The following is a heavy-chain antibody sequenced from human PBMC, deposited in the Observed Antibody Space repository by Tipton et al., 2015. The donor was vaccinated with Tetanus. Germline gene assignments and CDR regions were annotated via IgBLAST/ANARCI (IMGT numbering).Heavy chain of an antibody. CDR1: GFIVSSSY. CDR2: ISTGGST. D-gene: IGHD3-3*01. Sequence: SLRLSCGGSGFIVSSSYMHWVRQAPGKGLEWVAVISTGGSTYYADSVRGRFTISRDNSRDTLFLQMNSLRVDDTAVYYCVSTPRFRTGRLEAWGQGTHVTVSP. V-gene: IGHV3-53*01. J-gene: IGHJ4*02. CDR3: VSTPRFRTGRLEA.